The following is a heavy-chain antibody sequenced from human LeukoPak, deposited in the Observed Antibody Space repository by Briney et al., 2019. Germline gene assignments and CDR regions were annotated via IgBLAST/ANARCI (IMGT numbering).Heavy chain of an antibody. Sequence: PGGSLRLSCVVSGFTFSSYGMSWVRQAPGKGLEWVSLISGSSGRTYYADSVKGRSTISRDISKNTLYLQMNSLRAEDTAIYYCAKREYCSSTSCSHYFDYWGQGTLVTVSS. J-gene: IGHJ4*02. CDR2: ISGSSGRT. CDR1: GFTFSSYG. V-gene: IGHV3-23*01. CDR3: AKREYCSSTSCSHYFDY. D-gene: IGHD2-2*01.